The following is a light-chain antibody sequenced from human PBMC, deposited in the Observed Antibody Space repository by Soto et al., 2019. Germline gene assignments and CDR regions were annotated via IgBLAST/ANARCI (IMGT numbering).Light chain of an antibody. Sequence: EIVLTQSPATLSLSPGERATLSCRASQSVSSDLAWYQHKPGQAPRLLIYDASNRATGIPARFSGSGSGTAFTLTISSLEPEDFAVYYCQQRSNWPPTFGQGTRLEI. CDR2: DAS. V-gene: IGKV3-11*01. CDR1: QSVSSD. J-gene: IGKJ5*01. CDR3: QQRSNWPPT.